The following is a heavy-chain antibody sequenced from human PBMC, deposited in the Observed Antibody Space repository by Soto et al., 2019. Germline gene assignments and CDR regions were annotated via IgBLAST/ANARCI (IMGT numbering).Heavy chain of an antibody. CDR3: ARHDYGSPNWFDP. J-gene: IGHJ5*02. D-gene: IGHD4-17*01. CDR2: INHSGST. V-gene: IGHV4-34*01. Sequence: SETLSLTCAVYGGSFSGYYWSWIRQPPGKGLEWIGEINHSGSTNYNPSLKSRVTISVDTSKNQFSLKLSSVTAADTAVYYCARHDYGSPNWFDPWGQGTLVTVSS. CDR1: GGSFSGYY.